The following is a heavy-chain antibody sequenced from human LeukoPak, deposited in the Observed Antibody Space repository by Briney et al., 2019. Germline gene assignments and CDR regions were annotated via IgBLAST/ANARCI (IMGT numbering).Heavy chain of an antibody. CDR3: ARGDIVVVPAAIQYSYYYMDV. V-gene: IGHV1-46*01. D-gene: IGHD2-2*02. CDR2: INPSGGST. CDR1: GYTFTSYY. Sequence: GASVKVSCKASGYTFTSYYMHWVRQAPGQGLEWMGIINPSGGSTSYAQKFQGRVTMTRDMSTSTVYMELSSLRSEDTAVYYCARGDIVVVPAAIQYSYYYMDVWGKGTTVTVSS. J-gene: IGHJ6*03.